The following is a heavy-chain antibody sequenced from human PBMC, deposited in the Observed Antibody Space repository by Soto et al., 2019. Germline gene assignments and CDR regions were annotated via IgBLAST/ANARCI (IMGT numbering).Heavy chain of an antibody. CDR1: GGSISPYY. D-gene: IGHD6-13*01. J-gene: IGHJ6*03. CDR2: VYYSGNT. Sequence: QVQLQESGPGLVKPSETLSLTCTVSGGSISPYYWSWIRQPPGKGLEWIGYVYYSGNTNYTPSLASRVTPAVDTSRNQCALNLTSATAADTAVYYCARKGAAASYAHDYMYVWGRGNTVTVSS. V-gene: IGHV4-59*01. CDR3: ARKGAAASYAHDYMYV.